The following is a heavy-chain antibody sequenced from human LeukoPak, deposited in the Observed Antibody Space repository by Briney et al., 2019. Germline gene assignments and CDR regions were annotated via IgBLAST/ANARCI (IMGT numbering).Heavy chain of an antibody. CDR2: LYSGGGT. D-gene: IGHD6-13*01. Sequence: PSQTLSLTCTVSGDSISNGGYYWTWIRQSAGKGLEWIGRLYSGGGTNYNPSLKSRVAMSVDASKNQFSLKLSSVTAADTAVYYCARGHSSSWYLMRDNWFDPWGQGTLVTVSS. CDR1: GDSISNGGYY. CDR3: ARGHSSSWYLMRDNWFDP. V-gene: IGHV4-61*02. J-gene: IGHJ5*02.